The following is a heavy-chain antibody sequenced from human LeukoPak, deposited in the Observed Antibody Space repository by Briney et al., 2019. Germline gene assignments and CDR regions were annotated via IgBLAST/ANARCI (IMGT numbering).Heavy chain of an antibody. CDR2: IYDGGST. V-gene: IGHV4-59*01. J-gene: IGHJ4*02. CDR1: GDSISGYY. CDR3: ARRIVDSGYDCLDY. D-gene: IGHD5-12*01. Sequence: SETXSLTCXVSGDSISGYYWSWIRQSPGKGLEWMGNIYDGGSTNYNPSLMSRVTISVDTSKNQLSLSLKSVTAADTALYCCARRIVDSGYDCLDYWGQGTPVTVSS.